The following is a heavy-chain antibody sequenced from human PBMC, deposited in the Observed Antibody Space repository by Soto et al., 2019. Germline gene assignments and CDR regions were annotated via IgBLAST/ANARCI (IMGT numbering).Heavy chain of an antibody. CDR1: GVSINTNDYY. D-gene: IGHD2-15*01. Sequence: SETLSLTCTVSGVSINTNDYYWGWVRQPPGKGLEWIGNIFYSGTTFYNPSLRTRLTISLDTSKNQFSLQLSSVTAADTAVYFCTKYRRTDAEGYSFDYWGQGALVTVSS. CDR2: IFYSGTT. CDR3: TKYRRTDAEGYSFDY. J-gene: IGHJ4*02. V-gene: IGHV4-39*07.